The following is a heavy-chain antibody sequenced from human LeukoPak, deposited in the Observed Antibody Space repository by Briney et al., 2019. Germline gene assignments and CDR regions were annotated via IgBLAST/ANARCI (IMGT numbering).Heavy chain of an antibody. J-gene: IGHJ4*02. D-gene: IGHD3-3*01. CDR2: INPNSGGT. Sequence: ASVKVSCKASGYTFTGYYMHWVRQAPGQGLEWMGWINPNSGGTNYAQKFQGRVTMTRDTSISTAYMELSRLRSDDTAVYYCARDRITIFGVVILDYWGQGTLVTVSS. CDR1: GYTFTGYY. CDR3: ARDRITIFGVVILDY. V-gene: IGHV1-2*02.